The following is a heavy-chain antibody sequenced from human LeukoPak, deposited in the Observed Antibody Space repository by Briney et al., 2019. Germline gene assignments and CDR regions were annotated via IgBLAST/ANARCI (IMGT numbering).Heavy chain of an antibody. D-gene: IGHD1-26*01. CDR3: AKAGLEGATLDY. V-gene: IGHV3-30*02. Sequence: PGGSLRLSCAASGFTFSSYGMHWVRQAPGKGLEWVAFIRYDGSNKYYADSVKGRFTISRDNSKNTLYLKMNSLSAEDTAVYYCAKAGLEGATLDYWGQGTLVTVSS. J-gene: IGHJ4*02. CDR2: IRYDGSNK. CDR1: GFTFSSYG.